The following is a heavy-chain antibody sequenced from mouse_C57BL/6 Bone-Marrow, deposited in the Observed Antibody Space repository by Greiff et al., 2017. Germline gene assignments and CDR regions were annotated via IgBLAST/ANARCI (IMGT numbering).Heavy chain of an antibody. CDR3: ARQGTFDY. CDR2: ISSGSSTI. CDR1: GFTFRDYG. Sequence: EVKLQESGGGLVKPGGSLKLSCAASGFTFRDYGLHWVRQAPENVLEWVAYISSGSSTIYYADTVKGRFTISRDNAKNTLFLQMTSLRSEDTAMYYCARQGTFDYWGQGTTLTVSS. J-gene: IGHJ2*01. V-gene: IGHV5-17*01.